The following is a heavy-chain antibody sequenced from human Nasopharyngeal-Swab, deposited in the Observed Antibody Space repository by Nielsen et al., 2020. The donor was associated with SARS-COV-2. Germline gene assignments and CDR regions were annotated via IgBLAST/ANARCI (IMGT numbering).Heavy chain of an antibody. J-gene: IGHJ4*02. CDR2: VKQDGSAI. V-gene: IGHV3-7*04. CDR3: ARGDWGKLDY. CDR1: GVTFSSLW. Sequence: GESLKISCAASGVTFSSLWLSWVRQAPGKGLEWVATVKQDGSAIYHVDSLKGRFTISRDNAKNSLYLQMNSLRAGDTAVYYCARGDWGKLDYWGQGTLVTVSS. D-gene: IGHD7-27*01.